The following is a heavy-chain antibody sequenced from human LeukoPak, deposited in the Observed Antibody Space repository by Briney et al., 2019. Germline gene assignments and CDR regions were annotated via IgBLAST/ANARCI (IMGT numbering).Heavy chain of an antibody. J-gene: IGHJ3*02. CDR3: ARDWGDIVVVVAEIAFGI. D-gene: IGHD2-15*01. V-gene: IGHV3-21*01. CDR2: ISSSSSYI. CDR1: GFTFSSYS. Sequence: GGSLRLSCAASGFTFSSYSMNWVRQAPGKGLEWVSSISSSSSYIYYADSVKGRFTISRDNAKNSLYLQMNSLRAEDTAVYYCARDWGDIVVVVAEIAFGIWGQGTMVTVSS.